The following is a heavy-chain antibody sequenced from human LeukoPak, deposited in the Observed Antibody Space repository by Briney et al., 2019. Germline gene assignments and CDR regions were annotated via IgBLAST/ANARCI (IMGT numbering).Heavy chain of an antibody. CDR3: VGTIASRGSEY. J-gene: IGHJ4*02. CDR1: GFTFTNYW. V-gene: IGHV3-74*01. D-gene: IGHD6-6*01. CDR2: LPPDELGI. Sequence: GGSLRLSCAASGFTFTNYWMHWVRQAPGMGLVWVSRLPPDELGIIYADSVKGRFTVSRDNAKNTVYLQMNNLRVDDTAMYYCVGTIASRGSEYGGQGALVTVSS.